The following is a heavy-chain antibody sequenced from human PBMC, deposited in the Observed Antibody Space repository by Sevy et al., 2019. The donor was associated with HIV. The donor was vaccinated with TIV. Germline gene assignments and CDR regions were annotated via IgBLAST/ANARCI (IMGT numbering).Heavy chain of an antibody. Sequence: GGSLRLSCAASGFTFDDYGMSWVRQAPGKGLEWVSAIIGNGVLTSYVESVRGRFPISRDNAKNSLYLQMNSLRADDTALYFCAREKSCGGDCYYFDYWGQGALVTVSS. J-gene: IGHJ4*02. D-gene: IGHD2-21*02. CDR1: GFTFDDYG. CDR3: AREKSCGGDCYYFDY. CDR2: IIGNGVLT. V-gene: IGHV3-20*04.